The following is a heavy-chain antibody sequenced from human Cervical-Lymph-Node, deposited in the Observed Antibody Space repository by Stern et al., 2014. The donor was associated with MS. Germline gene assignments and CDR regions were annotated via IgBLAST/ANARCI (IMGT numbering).Heavy chain of an antibody. D-gene: IGHD2-21*02. V-gene: IGHV1-24*01. CDR3: ATHRGRVTYYYGMDV. Sequence: VQLVQSGAEVKKPGASVKVSCKVSGYTLSEISLSLVRLAPGQGLEWMGGFDPEHGETRYAQKFQGRVTMAEDRSTDTAYMELSSLRSEDTAVYYCATHRGRVTYYYGMDVWGQGTTVTVSS. CDR2: FDPEHGET. CDR1: GYTLSEIS. J-gene: IGHJ6*02.